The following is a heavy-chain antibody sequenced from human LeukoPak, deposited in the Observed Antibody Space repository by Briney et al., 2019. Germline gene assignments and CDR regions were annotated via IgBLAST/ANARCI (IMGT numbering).Heavy chain of an antibody. J-gene: IGHJ5*02. CDR1: GGSISSGSYY. V-gene: IGHV4-61*02. D-gene: IGHD2-15*01. CDR2: IYTSGST. CDR3: ARGGLPINWFDP. Sequence: SQTLSFTCTVSGGSISSGSYYWSWIRQPAGKGLEWIGRIYTSGSTNYNPSLKSRVTISVDTSKNQFSLKLSSVTAADTAVYYCARGGLPINWFDPWGQGTLVTVSS.